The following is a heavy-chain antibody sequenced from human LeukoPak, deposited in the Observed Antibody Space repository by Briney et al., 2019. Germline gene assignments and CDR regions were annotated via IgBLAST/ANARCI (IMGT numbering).Heavy chain of an antibody. CDR1: GYTFTSYG. D-gene: IGHD5-12*01. CDR3: VVATIWGIYYYGMDV. V-gene: IGHV1-18*01. J-gene: IGHJ6*02. CDR2: ISAYNGNT. Sequence: ASVKVSCKASGYTFTSYGISWVRQAPGRGLEWMGWISAYNGNTNYAQKLQGRVTMTTDTSTSTAYMELSSLRPEDTAVYYCVVATIWGIYYYGMDVWGQGTTVTVSS.